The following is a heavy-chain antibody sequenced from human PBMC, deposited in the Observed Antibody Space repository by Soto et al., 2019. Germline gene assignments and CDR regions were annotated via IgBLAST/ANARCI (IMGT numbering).Heavy chain of an antibody. CDR2: VSASGRSR. Sequence: VQLVESGGGVVQVGRSLRLSCAASGIEFSNYAMSWVRQAPGKGLEWGSIVSASGRSRYHADSVKGRFTISRDNSKNTLYLHMTNLRAEDTAVYYCAKDGNWLDVYYDVWGQGTPVTVSS. V-gene: IGHV3-23*04. J-gene: IGHJ4*02. CDR3: AKDGNWLDVYYDV. D-gene: IGHD3-16*01. CDR1: GIEFSNYA.